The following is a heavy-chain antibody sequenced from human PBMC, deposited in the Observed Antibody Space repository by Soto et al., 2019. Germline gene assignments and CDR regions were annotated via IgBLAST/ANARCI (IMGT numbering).Heavy chain of an antibody. J-gene: IGHJ6*02. CDR3: TRCGIRYHSIGYYLGIDGMDV. V-gene: IGHV1-69*12. Sequence: QVQLVQSGAEVKKPESSVRVSCKASGGTFNSYAITWVRQAPGQGLEWMGGTIPMFGTTYYAEKFQGRVTISADESTNTANMELSSLRSEDTAVYYCTRCGIRYHSIGYYLGIDGMDVWGQGTTVIVSS. CDR2: TIPMFGTT. D-gene: IGHD3-22*01. CDR1: GGTFNSYA.